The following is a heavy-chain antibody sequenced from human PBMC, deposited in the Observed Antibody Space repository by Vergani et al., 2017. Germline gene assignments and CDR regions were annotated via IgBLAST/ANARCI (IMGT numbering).Heavy chain of an antibody. CDR1: GGSISSGSYY. V-gene: IGHV4-61*02. D-gene: IGHD2-2*01. CDR3: ARDPSCSRTSCYGFGWFDP. J-gene: IGHJ5*02. CDR2: IYTSGST. Sequence: QVQLQESGPGLVKPSQTLSLTCTVSGGSISSGSYYWSWIRQPAGKGLEWIGRIYTSGSTNYNHSLKSRVSIAVDTYKNQFSLKLSSVTAADTAVYYCARDPSCSRTSCYGFGWFDPWGQGTLVTVSS.